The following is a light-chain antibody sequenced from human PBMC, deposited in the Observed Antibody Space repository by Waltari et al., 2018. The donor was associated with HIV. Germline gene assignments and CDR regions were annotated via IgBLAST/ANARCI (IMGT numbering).Light chain of an antibody. V-gene: IGKV3D-20*01. CDR3: QQYASSPWT. J-gene: IGKJ2*02. Sequence: IVLTPSPATLSLSPGERATLSCGASQTISNNYLAWYQQKPGLPPRLVIYDASNRAGGIPDRFGGSGSGTDFTLTINRLEPDDFAVYYCQQYASSPWTFGQGTKLEVK. CDR2: DAS. CDR1: QTISNNY.